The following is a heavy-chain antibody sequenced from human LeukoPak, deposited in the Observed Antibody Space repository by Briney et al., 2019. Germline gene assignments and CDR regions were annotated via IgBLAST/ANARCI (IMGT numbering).Heavy chain of an antibody. Sequence: PGGSLRLSCAASGFTFTSHAVSWVRQASGKGLKWTSAISGSGDSTYYADSVKGRFTISRDNSRNTVYLQMNSLRAEDTAVYYCARDFWDDFEYFDLWGRGTLVTVSS. D-gene: IGHD3-3*01. CDR3: ARDFWDDFEYFDL. CDR2: ISGSGDST. CDR1: GFTFTSHA. J-gene: IGHJ2*01. V-gene: IGHV3-23*01.